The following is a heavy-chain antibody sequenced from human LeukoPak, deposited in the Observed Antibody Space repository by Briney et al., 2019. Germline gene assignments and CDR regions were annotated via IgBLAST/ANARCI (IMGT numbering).Heavy chain of an antibody. J-gene: IGHJ4*02. CDR3: ARGLISGDYSKSFGY. V-gene: IGHV4-34*01. Sequence: PSETLSLTCAVSGYSISSGYYWSWIRQPPGKGLEWIGEMNHSGSTSHNPSLKSRVTISVDTSKNQFSLKVTSVTAADTAVYYCARGLISGDYSKSFGYWGQGTLVTVSS. CDR2: MNHSGST. D-gene: IGHD4-11*01. CDR1: GYSISSGYY.